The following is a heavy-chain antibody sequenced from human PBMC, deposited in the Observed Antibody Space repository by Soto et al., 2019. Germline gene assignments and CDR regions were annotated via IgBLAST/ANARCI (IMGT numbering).Heavy chain of an antibody. CDR2: INPHGGGK. CDR3: ARGEQLIHFDS. D-gene: IGHD6-6*01. J-gene: IGHJ4*02. CDR1: GYIFPDYY. V-gene: IGHV1-2*04. Sequence: GASVKVSCTASGYIFPDYYVHWVRQAPGEGLEWMGRINPHGGGKTYAQKFEGWVTMTTDTSISTAYMELSRLNFDDTAVYYCARGEQLIHFDSWGQATLVTVSS.